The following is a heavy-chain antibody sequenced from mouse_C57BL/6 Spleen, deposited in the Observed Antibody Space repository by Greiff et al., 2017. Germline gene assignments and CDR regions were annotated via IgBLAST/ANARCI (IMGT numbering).Heavy chain of an antibody. Sequence: QVQLQQSGPGLVQPSQSLSITCTVSGFSLTSYGVHWVRQSPGKGLEWLGVIWRGGSTDYNAAFMSRLSITKDNSKSKVFFKMNSRQADDNAIYYCAKNSYGNYFDYWGQGTTLTVSS. CDR1: GFSLTSYG. CDR2: IWRGGST. D-gene: IGHD2-1*01. J-gene: IGHJ2*01. V-gene: IGHV2-5*01. CDR3: AKNSYGNYFDY.